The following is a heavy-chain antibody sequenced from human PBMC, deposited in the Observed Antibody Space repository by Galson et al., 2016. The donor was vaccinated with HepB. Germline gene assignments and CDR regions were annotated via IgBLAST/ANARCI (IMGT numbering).Heavy chain of an antibody. V-gene: IGHV3-48*02. J-gene: IGHJ4*02. Sequence: SLRLSCAASGFTFSSYTMNWVRRAPGKGLEWVSYISSTSDTIFYAESVKGRFTVSRDNAKNELYLQMDSLRDEDTAVYYCARGGVVVVVGNAWGLGTLVTVSS. CDR1: GFTFSSYT. D-gene: IGHD2-21*01. CDR2: ISSTSDTI. CDR3: ARGGVVVVVGNA.